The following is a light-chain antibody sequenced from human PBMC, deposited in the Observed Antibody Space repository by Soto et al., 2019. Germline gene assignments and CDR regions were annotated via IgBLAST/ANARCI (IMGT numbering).Light chain of an antibody. CDR1: QSVSSY. Sequence: EIVLTQSPATLSLSPGERATLSCRASQSVSSYLAWYQQKPGQAPRLLIYDASNRATGIPARFSGSGSETDFTLTISSLKPEDFAVYYCQQRSNWPPLTFGGGTKVEIK. J-gene: IGKJ4*01. CDR2: DAS. V-gene: IGKV3-11*01. CDR3: QQRSNWPPLT.